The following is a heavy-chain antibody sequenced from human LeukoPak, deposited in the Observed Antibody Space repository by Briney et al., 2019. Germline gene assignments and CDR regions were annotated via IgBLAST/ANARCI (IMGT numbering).Heavy chain of an antibody. D-gene: IGHD1-7*01. CDR3: AKDERNWNYNLAGQTYD. V-gene: IGHV1-8*01. Sequence: ASVKVSCKASGYTFTSYDINWVRQATGQGLEWMGWMNPNSGNTGYAQKFQGRVTMTRDTSTSTVYMELSSLTSEDTAVYYCAKDERNWNYNLAGQTYDWGQGTLVTVSS. CDR2: MNPNSGNT. J-gene: IGHJ4*02. CDR1: GYTFTSYD.